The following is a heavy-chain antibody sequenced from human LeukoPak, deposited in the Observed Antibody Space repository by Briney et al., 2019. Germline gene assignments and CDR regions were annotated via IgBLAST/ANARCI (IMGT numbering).Heavy chain of an antibody. Sequence: GGSLRLSCAASGFTFSSYSMNWVRQAPGKGLEWVSSITSSGRYIYYADSVKGRFTISRDNSENSLYLQMDSLTAEDTAVYYCARDPSSMVRGVLQVWGQGTLVTVSS. D-gene: IGHD3-10*01. J-gene: IGHJ4*02. CDR3: ARDPSSMVRGVLQV. CDR2: ITSSGRYI. CDR1: GFTFSSYS. V-gene: IGHV3-21*01.